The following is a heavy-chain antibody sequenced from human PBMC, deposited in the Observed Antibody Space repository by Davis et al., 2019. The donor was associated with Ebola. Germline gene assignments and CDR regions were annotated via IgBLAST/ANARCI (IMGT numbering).Heavy chain of an antibody. CDR3: ARLTPGP. Sequence: MPSETLSLTCTVSGGSISSYYWSWIRQPPGKGLEWIGYIYYSGSTSYNPSLKSRVTISVDTSKNQFSLKLSSVTAADTSVYYCARLTPGPWGQGTLVTVSS. J-gene: IGHJ5*02. CDR2: IYYSGST. V-gene: IGHV4-59*08. CDR1: GGSISSYY.